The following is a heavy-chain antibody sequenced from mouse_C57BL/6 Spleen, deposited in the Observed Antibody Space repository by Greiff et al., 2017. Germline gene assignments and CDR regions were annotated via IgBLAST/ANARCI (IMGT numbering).Heavy chain of an antibody. CDR2: LSSGGSYT. CDR1: GFTFSSYG. D-gene: IGHD1-1*01. J-gene: IGHJ2*01. CDR3: ARQTAITTVVAGGFDY. Sequence: EVQLVESGGDLVKPGGSLKLSCAASGFTFSSYGMSWVRQTPDKRLEWVATLSSGGSYTYYPDSVKGRFTISRDNAKNALYLQMSSLKSEDTAMYYCARQTAITTVVAGGFDYWGQGTTLTVSS. V-gene: IGHV5-6*01.